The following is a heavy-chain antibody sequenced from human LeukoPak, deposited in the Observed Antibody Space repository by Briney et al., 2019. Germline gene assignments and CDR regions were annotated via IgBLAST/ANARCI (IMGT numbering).Heavy chain of an antibody. CDR2: IYTGGTT. D-gene: IGHD3-16*01. V-gene: IGHV3-66*01. Sequence: GGSLRLSCAASGFTVSSSNYMNWVRQARGKGLEWVSGIYTGGTTYYTDSVKGRFTTSRDNPNNTLYLQMHSLRAEDTAVYYCAREISRFGIWGQGTLVTVSS. CDR1: GFTVSSSNY. J-gene: IGHJ4*02. CDR3: AREISRFGI.